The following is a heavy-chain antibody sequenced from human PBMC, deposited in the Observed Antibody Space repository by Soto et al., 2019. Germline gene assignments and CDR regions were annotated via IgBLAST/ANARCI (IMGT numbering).Heavy chain of an antibody. CDR3: AKEYCTNGVCHRGGMDV. CDR1: GFTFSSYG. Sequence: QVQLVESGGGVVQPGRSLRLSCAASGFTFSSYGMHWVRQAPGKGLEWVAVISYDGSNKYYADSVKGRFTISRDNSKNTLYLHMNSLRDEDTAVYYCAKEYCTNGVCHRGGMDVWGKGTTVTVSS. V-gene: IGHV3-30*18. J-gene: IGHJ6*04. CDR2: ISYDGSNK. D-gene: IGHD2-8*01.